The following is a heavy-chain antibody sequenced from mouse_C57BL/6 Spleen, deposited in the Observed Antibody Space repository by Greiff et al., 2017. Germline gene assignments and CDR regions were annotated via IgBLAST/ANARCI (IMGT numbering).Heavy chain of an antibody. V-gene: IGHV1-26*01. CDR3: ARDYYGRIMDY. D-gene: IGHD1-1*01. CDR2: INPNNGGT. Sequence: VQLQQSGPELVKPGASVKISCKVSGYTFTDYYMNWVKQSHGKSLEWIGDINPNNGGTSYNQKFKGKATLTVDKSSSTAYMELRSLTSEDSAVYYCARDYYGRIMDYWGQGTSVTVSS. J-gene: IGHJ4*01. CDR1: GYTFTDYY.